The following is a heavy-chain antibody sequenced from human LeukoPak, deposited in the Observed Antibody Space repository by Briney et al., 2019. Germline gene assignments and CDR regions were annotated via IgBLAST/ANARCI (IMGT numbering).Heavy chain of an antibody. CDR2: IYHSGST. V-gene: IGHV4-38-2*01. CDR1: GYSISSNYY. CDR3: ARRAEDYGDYGLDY. D-gene: IGHD4-17*01. Sequence: SETLSFTCAVSGYSISSNYYWAWIRQPPGKGLEWIGSIYHSGSTYYNPSLKSRVTISVDTSKNQFSLKLSSVTAADTAVYYCARRAEDYGDYGLDYWGQGTLVTVSS. J-gene: IGHJ4*02.